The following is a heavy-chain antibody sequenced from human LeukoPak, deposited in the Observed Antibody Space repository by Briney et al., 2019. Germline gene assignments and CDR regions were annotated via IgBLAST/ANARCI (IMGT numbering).Heavy chain of an antibody. V-gene: IGHV4-34*01. CDR2: INHSGST. CDR3: ARGLMMIVVVITTRRFDP. D-gene: IGHD3-22*01. J-gene: IGHJ5*02. Sequence: SETLSLTCGVYGGSFSGYYWSWIRQPPGKGLEWIGEINHSGSTNYNPSLKSRVTISVDTSKNQFSLRLSSVTAADTAVYYCARGLMMIVVVITTRRFDPWGQGTLVTVSS. CDR1: GGSFSGYY.